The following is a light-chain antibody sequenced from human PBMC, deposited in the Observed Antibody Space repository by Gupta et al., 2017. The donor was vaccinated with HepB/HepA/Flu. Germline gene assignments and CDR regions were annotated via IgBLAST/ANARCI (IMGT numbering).Light chain of an antibody. CDR3: YSTDNTGHPL. Sequence: YDLTQPHSLSLSPGQTSRITCSADILPRKYAYWYHQKPGQAPLLVIYEDRKRPSGIPDRFSASSSGTMATLTISGAQVEDEGDYYCYSTDNTGHPLFGGGTKLSGL. CDR2: EDR. CDR1: ILPRKY. V-gene: IGLV3-10*01. J-gene: IGLJ2*01.